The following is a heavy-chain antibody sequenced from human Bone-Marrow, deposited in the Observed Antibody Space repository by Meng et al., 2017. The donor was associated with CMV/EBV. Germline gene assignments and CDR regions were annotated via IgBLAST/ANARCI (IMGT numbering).Heavy chain of an antibody. D-gene: IGHD2-2*01. CDR1: GFTFSSYA. CDR3: SQGSWAVVPAASRYDP. Sequence: GGSLRLSCAASGFTFSSYAMSWVRQAPGKGLEWVSAISGSGGSTYYADAVKCRFTISRDNSKNTLYLQMNSLRAEDTAVYYCSQGSWAVVPAASRYDPWGQGTLVTVSS. V-gene: IGHV3-23*01. CDR2: ISGSGGST. J-gene: IGHJ5*02.